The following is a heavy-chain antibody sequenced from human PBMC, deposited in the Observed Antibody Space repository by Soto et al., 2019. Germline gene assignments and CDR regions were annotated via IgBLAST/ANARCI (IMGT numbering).Heavy chain of an antibody. Sequence: EVQLVESGGGLVQSGGSLRLSCAASGFTFSSYWMSWVRQAPGKGLEWVANIKQDGSEKYYVDSVKGRFTISRDNAKNSLYLQMNSLRAEDTAVYYCARVRVYYDSSGIFDYWGQGTLVTVSS. V-gene: IGHV3-7*03. J-gene: IGHJ4*02. CDR1: GFTFSSYW. CDR2: IKQDGSEK. D-gene: IGHD3-22*01. CDR3: ARVRVYYDSSGIFDY.